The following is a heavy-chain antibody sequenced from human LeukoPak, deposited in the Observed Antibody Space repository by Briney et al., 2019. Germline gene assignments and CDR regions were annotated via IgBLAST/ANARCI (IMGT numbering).Heavy chain of an antibody. D-gene: IGHD4-11*01. Sequence: ASVKVSCKASGYTFTSYGISWLRQAPGQGLEWMGWVSAYNGNTNYAQKLQGRVTMTTDTSTSTAYMELRSLRSDDTAGYYCVRVSSLQKQALFDYGGQGTLFTVPS. V-gene: IGHV1-18*01. CDR3: VRVSSLQKQALFDY. CDR2: VSAYNGNT. CDR1: GYTFTSYG. J-gene: IGHJ4*02.